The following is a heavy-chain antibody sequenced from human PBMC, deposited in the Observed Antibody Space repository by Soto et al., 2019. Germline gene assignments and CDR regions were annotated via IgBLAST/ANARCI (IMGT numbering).Heavy chain of an antibody. CDR3: ARAVSPSYYGMDV. CDR1: QYTFTDYY. CDR2: INPNSSGS. V-gene: IGHV1-2*02. Sequence: ASVKVSCKASQYTFTDYYVHWVRQAPGQGLEWMGWINPNSSGSNYARKFQGRVTMTRDTSISTAYMDLSRLRSDDTAMYYCARAVSPSYYGMDVWGQGTTVTVSS. J-gene: IGHJ6*02.